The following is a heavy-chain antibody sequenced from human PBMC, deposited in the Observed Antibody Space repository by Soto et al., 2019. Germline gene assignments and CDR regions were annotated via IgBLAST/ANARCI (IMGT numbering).Heavy chain of an antibody. V-gene: IGHV1-18*01. D-gene: IGHD3-22*01. CDR1: GYTFTSYG. J-gene: IGHJ5*02. CDR2: ISAYNGNT. CDR3: ARDTGPGGYYDSSGYRTINWFDP. Sequence: ASVKVSCKASGYTFTSYGISWVRQAPGQGLEWMGWISAYNGNTNYAQKLQGRVTMTTDTSTSTAYMELRSLRSDDTAVYYCARDTGPGGYYDSSGYRTINWFDPWGQGTLVTVS.